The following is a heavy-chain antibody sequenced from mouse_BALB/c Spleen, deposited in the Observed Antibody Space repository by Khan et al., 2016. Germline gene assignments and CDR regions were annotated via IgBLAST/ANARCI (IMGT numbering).Heavy chain of an antibody. CDR3: VRSDYGDKDAMDY. CDR2: ISYSGST. V-gene: IGHV3-2*02. D-gene: IGHD1-1*01. Sequence: EVQLQESGPGLVKPSQSLSLTCTVTGYSITSDYAWNWIRQFPGNRLEWMGYISYSGSTSYNPSLKSRISITRDTSKNQFFLQLNSVTSEDTATDYGVRSDYGDKDAMDYWGQGTSVTVSS. CDR1: GYSITSDYA. J-gene: IGHJ4*01.